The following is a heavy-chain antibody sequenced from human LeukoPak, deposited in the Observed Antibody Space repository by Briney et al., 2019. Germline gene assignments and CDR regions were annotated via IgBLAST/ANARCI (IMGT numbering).Heavy chain of an antibody. Sequence: SQTLSLTCTVSGDSISSGDYYWSWIRQPAGKGLEWIGRIYTSGSTNYNPSLKSRVTISVDTSKNQFSLRLSSVTAADTAVFYCARGPYAYDSSGAFDIWGQGTMVTVSS. J-gene: IGHJ3*02. D-gene: IGHD3-22*01. CDR1: GDSISSGDYY. CDR2: IYTSGST. CDR3: ARGPYAYDSSGAFDI. V-gene: IGHV4-61*02.